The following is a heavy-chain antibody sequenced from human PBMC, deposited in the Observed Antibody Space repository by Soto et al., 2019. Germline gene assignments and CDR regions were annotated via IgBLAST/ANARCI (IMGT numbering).Heavy chain of an antibody. CDR2: INPKSRGT. J-gene: IGHJ5*02. Sequence: ASVKVSCKASGYTFTNYYIQWVRQAPGQGFEWMGWINPKSRGTNYAQKFQGRVTMTRDTSNSTAYMELRGLTSDDTAVYYCARVTLKAGNWFDPWGQGTQVTVSS. V-gene: IGHV1-2*02. CDR1: GYTFTNYY. CDR3: ARVTLKAGNWFDP.